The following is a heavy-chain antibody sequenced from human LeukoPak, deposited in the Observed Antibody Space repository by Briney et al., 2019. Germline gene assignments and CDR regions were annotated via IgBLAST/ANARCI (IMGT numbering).Heavy chain of an antibody. CDR3: ARHASLTAAGTGTLDY. V-gene: IGHV4-4*07. Sequence: SETLSLTCTVSGGSISGSYWSWIRQPAGKGLEWIGRIYTSGSTNYNPSLKSRVTISVDTSKNQFSLKLSSVTAADTAVYYCARHASLTAAGTGTLDYWGQGTLVTASS. J-gene: IGHJ4*02. CDR1: GGSISGSY. CDR2: IYTSGST. D-gene: IGHD6-13*01.